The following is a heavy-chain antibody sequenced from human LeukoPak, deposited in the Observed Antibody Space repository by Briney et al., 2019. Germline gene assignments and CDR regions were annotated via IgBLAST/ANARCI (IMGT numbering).Heavy chain of an antibody. V-gene: IGHV4-61*02. D-gene: IGHD2-2*01. CDR3: ARVPGYCSSTSCYGAFDI. CDR1: GGSISSGSYY. J-gene: IGHJ3*02. Sequence: SETLSLTCTVSGGSISSGSYYWSWIRQPAGKGLEWIGRIYTSGSTNYNPSLKSRVTISVDTSKNQFSLKLSSVTAADTAVYYCARVPGYCSSTSCYGAFDIWGQGTMVTVSS. CDR2: IYTSGST.